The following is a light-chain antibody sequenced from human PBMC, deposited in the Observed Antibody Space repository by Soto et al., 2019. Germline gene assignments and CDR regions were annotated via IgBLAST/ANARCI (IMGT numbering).Light chain of an antibody. CDR1: QSLTSSY. V-gene: IGKV3-20*01. J-gene: IGKJ1*01. Sequence: EIVLTQSPGTLSLSPGERATLSCRASQSLTSSYLAWYQQTPGQAPRLLIYDASTRASGIADRFGGSGSGTDFTLTISRLGPEDFAVYYCQHYGSSPRTFGQGTKVEIK. CDR2: DAS. CDR3: QHYGSSPRT.